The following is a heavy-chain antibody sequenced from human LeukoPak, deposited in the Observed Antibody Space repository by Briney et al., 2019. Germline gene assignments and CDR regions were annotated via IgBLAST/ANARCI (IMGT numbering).Heavy chain of an antibody. V-gene: IGHV4-4*07. CDR1: GGSISSYY. J-gene: IGHJ4*02. CDR3: AGSNDSSGYYFLFDY. Sequence: PSETLSLTCTVSGGSISSYYWSWIRQPAGKGLEWIGRIYTSGSTNYNPSLKSRVTMSIDTSKKQFSLKLSSVTAADTAVYYCAGSNDSSGYYFLFDYWGQGTLVTVSS. D-gene: IGHD3-22*01. CDR2: IYTSGST.